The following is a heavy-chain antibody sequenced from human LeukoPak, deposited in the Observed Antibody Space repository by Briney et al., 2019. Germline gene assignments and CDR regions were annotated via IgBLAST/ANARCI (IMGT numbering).Heavy chain of an antibody. CDR3: AKDLAFSGYEGRDY. Sequence: TGGSLRLSCAASGFTFSSYGMHWVRQAPGKGLEWVAVISYDGSNKYYADSVKGRFTISRDNSKNTLYLQMNSLRAEDTAVYYCAKDLAFSGYEGRDYWGQGTLVTVSS. CDR2: ISYDGSNK. CDR1: GFTFSSYG. D-gene: IGHD5-12*01. J-gene: IGHJ4*02. V-gene: IGHV3-30*18.